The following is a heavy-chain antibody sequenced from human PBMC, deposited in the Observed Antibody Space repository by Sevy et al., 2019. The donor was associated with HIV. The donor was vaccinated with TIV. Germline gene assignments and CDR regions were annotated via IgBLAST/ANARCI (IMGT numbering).Heavy chain of an antibody. CDR2: INSDGSST. V-gene: IGHV3-74*01. CDR1: GFTFSSYW. Sequence: GGSLRLSCATSGFTFSSYWMQWVRQAPGKGLVWVSRINSDGSSTSYADSVKGRFTISRDNAKNTLYLQMNSLRAEDTAVYYCARDGGWFGFPDYWGQGTLLTVSS. D-gene: IGHD3-10*01. J-gene: IGHJ4*02. CDR3: ARDGGWFGFPDY.